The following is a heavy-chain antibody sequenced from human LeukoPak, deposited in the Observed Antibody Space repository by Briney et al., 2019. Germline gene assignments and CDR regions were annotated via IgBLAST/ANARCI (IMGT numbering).Heavy chain of an antibody. Sequence: PGGSLRLSCAASGFTFSSYSMNWVRQAPGKGLEWVASISSSSSYIYYADPVKGRFTISRDNAKNSLYLQMNSLRAEDTAAYYCARAGVDTAMGFDYWGQGTLVTVSS. J-gene: IGHJ4*02. CDR1: GFTFSSYS. CDR2: ISSSSSYI. D-gene: IGHD5-18*01. CDR3: ARAGVDTAMGFDY. V-gene: IGHV3-21*01.